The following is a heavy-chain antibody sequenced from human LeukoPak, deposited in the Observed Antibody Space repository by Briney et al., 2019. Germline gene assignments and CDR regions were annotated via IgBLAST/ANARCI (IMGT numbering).Heavy chain of an antibody. J-gene: IGHJ4*02. CDR2: IKCDGSST. CDR1: GFTFSGYW. V-gene: IGHV3-74*01. Sequence: GGSLRLSCAASGFTFSGYWMHWVRQAPGKGLVWVSRIKCDGSSTTYADSVKGRFTISRDNAKNTLYLEMNSLRAEDTAVYYCARTFAAAHIDYWGQGTLVTVSS. D-gene: IGHD2-15*01. CDR3: ARTFAAAHIDY.